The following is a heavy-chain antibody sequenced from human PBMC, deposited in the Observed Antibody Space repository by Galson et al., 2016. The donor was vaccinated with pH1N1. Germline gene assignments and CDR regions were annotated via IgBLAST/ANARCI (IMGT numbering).Heavy chain of an antibody. CDR3: AMGFSGYERLFAPAYFDP. V-gene: IGHV1-69*13. D-gene: IGHD5-12*01. J-gene: IGHJ4*02. CDR2: IIPIFATV. CDR1: GGTLRNYA. Sequence: SVKVSCKASGGTLRNYAASWVRQAPGQGLEWMGGIIPIFATVNYAQKFQGRLTITADESTNTAYMELSSLRSEDTALYYCAMGFSGYERLFAPAYFDPWGRGTLVTVSS.